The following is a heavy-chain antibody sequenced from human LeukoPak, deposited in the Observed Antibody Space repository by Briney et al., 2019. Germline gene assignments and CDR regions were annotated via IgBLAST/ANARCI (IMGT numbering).Heavy chain of an antibody. CDR3: AKSGLSRFDY. CDR2: ISGSGSST. J-gene: IGHJ4*02. CDR1: GFTFSSYA. V-gene: IGHV3-23*01. D-gene: IGHD4/OR15-4a*01. Sequence: SGGSLRLSCAASGFTFSSYAMSWVRQAPGKGLEWVSGISGSGSSTYYADSVKGRFTISRDNSKNTLYLQMNSLRAEDTALYYCAKSGLSRFDYWGQGTLVTVSS.